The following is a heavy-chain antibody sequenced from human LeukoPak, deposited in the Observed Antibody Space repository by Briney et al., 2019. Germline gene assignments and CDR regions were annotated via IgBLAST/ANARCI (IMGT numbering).Heavy chain of an antibody. D-gene: IGHD3-3*01. CDR1: GGSISSHY. CDR2: IYYSGST. CDR3: ARKEGYYDFWSGPNWFDP. J-gene: IGHJ5*02. Sequence: SETLSLTCTVSGGSISSHYWGWIRQPPGKGLDWIGYIYYSGSTNYNPSLKSRVTISVDTSKNQFSLKLSSVTAADTAVYYCARKEGYYDFWSGPNWFDPWGQGTLVTVSS. V-gene: IGHV4-59*11.